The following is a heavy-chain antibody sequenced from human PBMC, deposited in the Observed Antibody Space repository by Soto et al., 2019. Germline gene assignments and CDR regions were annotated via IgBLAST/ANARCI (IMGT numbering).Heavy chain of an antibody. CDR3: SRVSEHLTSNLDF. V-gene: IGHV3-21*06. CDR2: ISSTTNYI. CDR1: GFTCTRYT. Sequence: SGGTLRLSCAASGFTCTRYTMTCARQAPGKGLEWVSSISSTTNYIYYGDSMKGRFTISRDNAKNSLYLEMNSLRAEDTAVYYCSRVSEHLTSNLDFWGQGTLVTVST. J-gene: IGHJ4*02.